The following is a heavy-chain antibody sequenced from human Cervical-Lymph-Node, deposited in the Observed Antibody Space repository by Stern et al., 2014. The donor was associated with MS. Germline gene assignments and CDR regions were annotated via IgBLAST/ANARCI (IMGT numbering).Heavy chain of an antibody. V-gene: IGHV4-30-2*01. J-gene: IGHJ3*02. Sequence: QLQLQESGSGLVKPSQTLSLTCAVSGGSISSGGYSWSWIRPRPGKGLEWIGYIYHSGSTYYNPSLKSRVTISVDRSKNQSSLKLSSVTTADTAVYYCARSSTVTPNAFDIWGQGTMVTVSS. D-gene: IGHD4-17*01. CDR2: IYHSGST. CDR1: GGSISSGGYS. CDR3: ARSSTVTPNAFDI.